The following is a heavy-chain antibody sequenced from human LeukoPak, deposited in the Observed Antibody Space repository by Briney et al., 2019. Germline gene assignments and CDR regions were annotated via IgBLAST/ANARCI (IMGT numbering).Heavy chain of an antibody. Sequence: PGGSLRLSCAASGFTVSSNYMSWVRQAPGKGLEWVSVIYSGGATYYTDSVKGRFTISRDKFKNTLYLQMNSLRAEDTAVHYCARDGCSTTSCYADWGQGTLVTVSS. D-gene: IGHD2-2*01. J-gene: IGHJ4*02. CDR2: IYSGGAT. CDR3: ARDGCSTTSCYAD. CDR1: GFTVSSNY. V-gene: IGHV3-53*01.